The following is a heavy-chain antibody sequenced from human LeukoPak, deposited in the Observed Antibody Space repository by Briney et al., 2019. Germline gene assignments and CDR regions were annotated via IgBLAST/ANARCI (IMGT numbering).Heavy chain of an antibody. V-gene: IGHV3-21*01. J-gene: IGHJ4*02. Sequence: GGSLRLSCAASGFTFSSYSMNWVRQAPGKGLEWVSSISSSSSYIYYADSVKGRFTISRDNAKNSLYLQMNSLRAEDTAVYYCARDPAYCGGDCLFDYWGQGTLVTVSS. CDR3: ARDPAYCGGDCLFDY. D-gene: IGHD2-21*02. CDR2: ISSSSSYI. CDR1: GFTFSSYS.